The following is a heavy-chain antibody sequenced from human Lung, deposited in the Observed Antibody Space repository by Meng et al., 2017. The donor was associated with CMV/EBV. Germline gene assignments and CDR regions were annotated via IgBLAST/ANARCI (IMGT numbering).Heavy chain of an antibody. Sequence: SVXVSXXASGGTFSSYAISWVRQAPGHGLEWMGGIIPILGIANYAQKFQGRVTITADKSTSTAYMELSSLRSEDTAVYYCASGAYSSTSCYRYYYYGMDVWGQGTXVTVSS. J-gene: IGHJ6*02. CDR2: IIPILGIA. V-gene: IGHV1-69*10. D-gene: IGHD2-2*01. CDR1: GGTFSSYA. CDR3: ASGAYSSTSCYRYYYYGMDV.